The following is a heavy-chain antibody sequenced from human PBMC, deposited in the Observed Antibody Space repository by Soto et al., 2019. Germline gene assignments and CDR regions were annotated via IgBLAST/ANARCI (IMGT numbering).Heavy chain of an antibody. Sequence: GGSLRLSCAASGFTFSSYAMSWVRQAPGKGLEWVSAISGSGGSTYYADSVKGRFTISRDNSKNTLYLQMNSLRAEDTAVYYCARGRSIFDYWTGYPPCYMDVWGKGTTVTV. CDR2: ISGSGGST. D-gene: IGHD3-3*01. CDR3: ARGRSIFDYWTGYPPCYMDV. V-gene: IGHV3-23*01. CDR1: GFTFSSYA. J-gene: IGHJ6*03.